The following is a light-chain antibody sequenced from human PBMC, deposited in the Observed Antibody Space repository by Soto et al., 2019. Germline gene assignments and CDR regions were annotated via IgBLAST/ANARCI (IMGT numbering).Light chain of an antibody. CDR1: QSVSSSY. CDR2: GAS. V-gene: IGKV3-20*01. CDR3: HQYGSSPRYT. J-gene: IGKJ2*01. Sequence: EIVLTQSPGTLSLSPGERATLSCRASQSVSSSYLAWYQQKPGQAPRLLIYGASSRATGIPDRFSGSGSGTDFTLTISRLEPEDFAVYYWHQYGSSPRYTFGQGTKLEIK.